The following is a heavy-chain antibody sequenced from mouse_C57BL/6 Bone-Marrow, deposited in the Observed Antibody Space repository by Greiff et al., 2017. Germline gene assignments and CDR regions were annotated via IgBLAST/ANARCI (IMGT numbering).Heavy chain of an antibody. CDR1: GYTFTSYW. CDR2: IYPGSGST. Sequence: QVHVKQPGAELVKPGASVKMSCKASGYTFTSYWITWVKQRPGQGLEWIGDIYPGSGSTNYNEKFKSKATLTVDTSSSTAYMQLSSLTSEDSAVYYCASNYGSSYWYFDVWGTGTTVTVSS. J-gene: IGHJ1*03. V-gene: IGHV1-55*01. D-gene: IGHD1-1*01. CDR3: ASNYGSSYWYFDV.